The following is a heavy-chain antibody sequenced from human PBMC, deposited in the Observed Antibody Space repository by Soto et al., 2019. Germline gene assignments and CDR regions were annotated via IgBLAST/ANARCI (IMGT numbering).Heavy chain of an antibody. J-gene: IGHJ5*02. D-gene: IGHD3-22*01. V-gene: IGHV4-59*08. CDR3: ARNGDLYYYDSSGYYEAWFDP. CDR2: IYYSGST. Sequence: SETLSLTCTVSGGSISSYYWSWIRQPPGKGLELIGYIYYSGSTNYNPSLKSRVTISVDTSKNQFSLKLSSVTAADTAVYYCARNGDLYYYDSSGYYEAWFDPWGQGTLVTVSS. CDR1: GGSISSYY.